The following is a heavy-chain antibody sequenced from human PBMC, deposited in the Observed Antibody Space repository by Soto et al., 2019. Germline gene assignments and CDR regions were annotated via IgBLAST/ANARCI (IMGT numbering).Heavy chain of an antibody. J-gene: IGHJ4*02. Sequence: QVQLQESGPGLVKPSETLSLSCTVSGASLGSSSYYWGWIRQPPGKGLEWIGSIYYSGSTYYNPSLQSRVTISVDTSNNPFSLKLSSATAADTAVYYCAAYDILTVYSPQYSFDYWGQGAPVTVSS. CDR3: AAYDILTVYSPQYSFDY. D-gene: IGHD3-9*01. CDR2: IYYSGST. CDR1: GASLGSSSYY. V-gene: IGHV4-39*02.